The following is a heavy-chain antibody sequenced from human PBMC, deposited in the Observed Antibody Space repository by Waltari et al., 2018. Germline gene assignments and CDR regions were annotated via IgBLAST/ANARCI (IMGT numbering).Heavy chain of an antibody. CDR2: IYYSGST. D-gene: IGHD1-26*01. J-gene: IGHJ4*02. CDR3: GRVWGASDY. V-gene: IGHV4-39*07. Sequence: QLQLQESGPGLVKPSATLSLTCTVSGGSISSSSYYWGWIRQPPGKGLEWIGGIYYSGSTYDNPALKSRVTISVDTSKNRFSLKLSSVTAADTAVYYCGRVWGASDYWGQGTLVTVSS. CDR1: GGSISSSSYY.